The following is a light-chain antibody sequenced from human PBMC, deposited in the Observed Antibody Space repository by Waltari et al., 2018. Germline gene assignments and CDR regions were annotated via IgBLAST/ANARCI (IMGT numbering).Light chain of an antibody. Sequence: QPVLSQPPSMSGAPAQKVTIPCTGGSSTFAPGYDLHWYQQFPGAATKLLIFGNTNRASGVPGRFSGSKSGTSASLAIAGLQTEDEAVYYCQSFDSSLSASVFGGGTKLTVL. V-gene: IGLV1-40*01. CDR3: QSFDSSLSASV. J-gene: IGLJ3*02. CDR1: SSTFAPGYD. CDR2: GNT.